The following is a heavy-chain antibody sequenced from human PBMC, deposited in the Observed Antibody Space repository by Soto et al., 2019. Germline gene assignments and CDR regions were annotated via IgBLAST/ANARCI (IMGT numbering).Heavy chain of an antibody. V-gene: IGHV4-59*01. CDR3: ALRSMAVVPEY. J-gene: IGHJ4*02. CDR1: GDSISSYY. D-gene: IGHD3-22*01. CDR2: LYYGRSA. Sequence: QVQLQESGPGLVKPSETLSLTCAVSGDSISSYYRMWIRQPPGKGLESIGYLYYGRSANYNPSLKSRVTLSVDTSTNQCSLTLSSMTAAGTAVYYCALRSMAVVPEYWGQGTLVTVSS.